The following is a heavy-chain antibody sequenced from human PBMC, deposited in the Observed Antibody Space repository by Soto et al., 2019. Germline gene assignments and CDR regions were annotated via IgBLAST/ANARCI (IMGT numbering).Heavy chain of an antibody. CDR2: IYYTGSS. V-gene: IGHV4-61*01. CDR1: GGSVSSGNYY. J-gene: IGHJ4*02. D-gene: IGHD2-21*02. Sequence: SETLSLTCTVSGGSVSSGNYYWSWIRQPPGKGLEWIGFIYYTGSSSYNPSLKSRVTISVDTSKNQFSLKLSSVTAADTAVYYCARDFGTCGGDCYSIGYWGQGTLVTVSS. CDR3: ARDFGTCGGDCYSIGY.